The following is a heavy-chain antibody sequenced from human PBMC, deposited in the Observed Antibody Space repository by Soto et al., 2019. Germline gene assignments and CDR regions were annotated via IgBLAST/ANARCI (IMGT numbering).Heavy chain of an antibody. CDR2: IHHSGST. Sequence: SETLSLTCAVSGDSISRRNWWSWVRQSPGQGLEWIGEIHHSGSTNYNLSLKSRVTISVDTSKNQFSLKLSSVTAADTAVYYCARGRGAAAPDRGPPTFDPWGQGTLVTVSS. CDR3: ARGRGAAAPDRGPPTFDP. CDR1: GDSISRRNW. J-gene: IGHJ5*02. D-gene: IGHD6-13*01. V-gene: IGHV4-4*02.